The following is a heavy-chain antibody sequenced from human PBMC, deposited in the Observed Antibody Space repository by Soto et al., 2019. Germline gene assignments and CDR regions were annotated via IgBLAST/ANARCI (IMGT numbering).Heavy chain of an antibody. CDR2: ISSRSDYI. V-gene: IGHV3-21*01. CDR3: ARSAPFSGYDPRSGDY. CDR1: GFTFSSYS. D-gene: IGHD5-12*01. Sequence: EVQLVESGGGLVKPGGSLRLSCAASGFTFSSYSMNWVRQAPGKGLEWVSGISSRSDYIYYAVSVKGRFPISRDNAKNSLYLHMNSPTAEDTAVYYCARSAPFSGYDPRSGDYWGQGTLVTVSS. J-gene: IGHJ4*02.